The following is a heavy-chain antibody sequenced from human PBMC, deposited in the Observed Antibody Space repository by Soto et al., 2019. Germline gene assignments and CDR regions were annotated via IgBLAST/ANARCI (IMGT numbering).Heavy chain of an antibody. J-gene: IGHJ6*02. Sequence: SLKVSCKASGSTFSSYAISWVRQAPGQGLEWMGGIIPIPGTANYAQKFQGRVTITADESTSTAYMELSSLRSEDTAVYYCARSQGSSTSLEIYYYYYYGMDVWGQGTMVTVSS. V-gene: IGHV1-69*13. CDR2: IIPIPGTA. CDR3: ARSQGSSTSLEIYYYYYYGMDV. D-gene: IGHD2-2*01. CDR1: GSTFSSYA.